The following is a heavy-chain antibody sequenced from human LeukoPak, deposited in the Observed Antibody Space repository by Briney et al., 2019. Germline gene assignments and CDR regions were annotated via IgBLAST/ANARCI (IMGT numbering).Heavy chain of an antibody. J-gene: IGHJ4*02. CDR1: GGSISSSSYY. V-gene: IGHV4-39*01. D-gene: IGHD3-3*01. Sequence: SETLSLTCTVSGGSISSSSYYWGWIRQPPGKGLEWIGSIYYSGSTYYNPSLKSRVTISVDTSKNQFSLKLSSVTAADTAVYYCASTYPYYDFWSGYYESGYYFDYWGQGTLVTVSS. CDR2: IYYSGST. CDR3: ASTYPYYDFWSGYYESGYYFDY.